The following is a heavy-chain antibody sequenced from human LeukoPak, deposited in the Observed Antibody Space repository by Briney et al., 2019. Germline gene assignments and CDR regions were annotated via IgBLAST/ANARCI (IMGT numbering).Heavy chain of an antibody. D-gene: IGHD6-19*01. CDR2: ISAYNGNT. CDR3: ARGRYSGGRLLISFDY. CDR1: GYTFTSYG. V-gene: IGHV1-18*01. Sequence: GASVKVSCKASGYTFTSYGISWVRQAPGQGLEWMGWISAYNGNTNYAQKLQGRVTMTTDTSTSTAYMELRSLRSDDTAVYYCARGRYSGGRLLISFDYWGQGTLVTVSS. J-gene: IGHJ4*02.